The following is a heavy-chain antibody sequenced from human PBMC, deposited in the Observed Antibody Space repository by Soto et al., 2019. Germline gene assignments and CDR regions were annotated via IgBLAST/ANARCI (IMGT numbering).Heavy chain of an antibody. D-gene: IGHD2-21*02. CDR2: VYHSGRT. CDR1: GGSITNRDNY. Sequence: QLQLQESGPGLVQPSETVSLTCTVSGGSITNRDNYWGWIRQPPGKGLEWIGTVYHSGRTYYNPSLKCRVTMSVDTSKNEFSVRLNSVTAADTAVYYCARLIPYCGGDCYSVGAFDIWGQGTVVTVSS. J-gene: IGHJ3*02. CDR3: ARLIPYCGGDCYSVGAFDI. V-gene: IGHV4-39*01.